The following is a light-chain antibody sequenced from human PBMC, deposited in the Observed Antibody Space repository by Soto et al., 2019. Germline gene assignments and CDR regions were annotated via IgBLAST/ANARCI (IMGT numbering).Light chain of an antibody. CDR3: QHYYNIPHT. V-gene: IGKV4-1*01. Sequence: DIVMTQSPDSLAVSLGERATINCKSSQSILYSSNNKNYLSWYQQKPGQPPKLLIYWASTREFGVPDRFSGSGSGTDFTLTISSVQAEDVALYYCQHYYNIPHTFGGGTKVDI. J-gene: IGKJ4*01. CDR1: QSILYSSNNKNY. CDR2: WAS.